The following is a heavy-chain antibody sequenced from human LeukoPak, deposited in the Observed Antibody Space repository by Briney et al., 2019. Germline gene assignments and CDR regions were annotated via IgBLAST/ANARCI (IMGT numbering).Heavy chain of an antibody. D-gene: IGHD6-13*01. J-gene: IGHJ4*02. Sequence: GASVKVSCKASGYTFTSYYMHWVRQAPGQGLEWMGIINPSGGSTSYAQKFQGRVTMTRDTSTSTVYIELSSLRSEDTAVYYCARGIVAILIAAAGTLIFDYWGQGTLVTVSS. V-gene: IGHV1-46*01. CDR1: GYTFTSYY. CDR3: ARGIVAILIAAAGTLIFDY. CDR2: INPSGGST.